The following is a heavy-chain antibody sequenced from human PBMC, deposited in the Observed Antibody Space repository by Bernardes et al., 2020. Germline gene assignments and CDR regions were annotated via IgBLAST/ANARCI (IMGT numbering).Heavy chain of an antibody. Sequence: GGSLRLSCTASGFTFGDYAMSWFRQAPGKGLEWVGFIRSKAYGGTTEYAASVKGRFTISRDDSKSIAYLQMNSLKTEDTAVYYCTRDWNIGSHTFYDILTGYWFDPWGQGTLVTVSS. V-gene: IGHV3-49*03. CDR2: IRSKAYGGTT. J-gene: IGHJ5*02. CDR1: GFTFGDYA. CDR3: TRDWNIGSHTFYDILTGYWFDP. D-gene: IGHD3-9*01.